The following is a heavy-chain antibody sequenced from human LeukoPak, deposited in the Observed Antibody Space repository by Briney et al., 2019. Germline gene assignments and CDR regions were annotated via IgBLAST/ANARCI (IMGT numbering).Heavy chain of an antibody. J-gene: IGHJ3*02. Sequence: PGGSLRLPCAASGFTFSSYGMHWVRQAPGKGLEWVAFIRYDGSNKYYADSVKGRFTISRDNSKNTLYLQMNSLRAEDTAVYYCAKDPTVADAFDIWGQGTMVTVSS. D-gene: IGHD4-23*01. CDR1: GFTFSSYG. CDR3: AKDPTVADAFDI. CDR2: IRYDGSNK. V-gene: IGHV3-30*02.